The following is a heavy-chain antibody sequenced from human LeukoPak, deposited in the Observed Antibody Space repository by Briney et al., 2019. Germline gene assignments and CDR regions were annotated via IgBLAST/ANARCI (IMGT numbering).Heavy chain of an antibody. D-gene: IGHD6-19*01. CDR1: GFSLSTSGVG. Sequence: SGPTLVKPTQTLTLTCTFSGFSLSTSGVGVGWIRQPPGKALEWLALIYWDDEKRYSPSLKSRLTITKDTSKNQVVLTMTNMDPVDTATYYCVHRRIGYRSSSYGRDAFDIWGQGTMVTVSS. V-gene: IGHV2-5*02. CDR3: VHRRIGYRSSSYGRDAFDI. CDR2: IYWDDEK. J-gene: IGHJ3*02.